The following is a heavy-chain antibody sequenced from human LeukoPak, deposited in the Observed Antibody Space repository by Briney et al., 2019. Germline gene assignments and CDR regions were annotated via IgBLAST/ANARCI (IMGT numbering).Heavy chain of an antibody. CDR3: AKVRYSSSSDDALDI. D-gene: IGHD6-13*01. CDR2: ISGRGGST. J-gene: IGHJ3*02. Sequence: PGGSLRLSCASSGFPFSSYAMSWVRQSPGKGLELVSAISGRGGSTYYADSVKGRFTISRDHSKNTLYLQMNSLRAEDTAVYYCAKVRYSSSSDDALDIWGQGTMVTVSS. CDR1: GFPFSSYA. V-gene: IGHV3-23*01.